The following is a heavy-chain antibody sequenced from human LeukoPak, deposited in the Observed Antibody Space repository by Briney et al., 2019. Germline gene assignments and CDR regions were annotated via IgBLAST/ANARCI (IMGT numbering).Heavy chain of an antibody. V-gene: IGHV4-39*07. Sequence: PSETLSLTCTVSGGSISSSSYYWGWIRQPPGKGLQWIGSIYYSGSTYYNPSLKSRVTISVDTSKNQFSLKLSSVTAADTAVYYCARGYRSNFFDSSGYYATYYYYMDVWGKGTTVTVSS. D-gene: IGHD3-22*01. CDR3: ARGYRSNFFDSSGYYATYYYYMDV. CDR1: GGSISSSSYY. CDR2: IYYSGST. J-gene: IGHJ6*03.